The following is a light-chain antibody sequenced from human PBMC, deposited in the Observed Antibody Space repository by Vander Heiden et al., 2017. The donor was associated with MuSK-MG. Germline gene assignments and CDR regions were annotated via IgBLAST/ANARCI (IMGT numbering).Light chain of an antibody. J-gene: IGKJ3*01. CDR1: QSISSY. Sequence: DIQMTQSPLSLSASVGERVTITCRSSQSISSYLDWYQQKPGQAPKLLIYAASSLESGVPYRFSGSGSGTDFTLTISSLQAEDFATYYCQQSYRTPSTFGHGTNVDIK. CDR2: AAS. V-gene: IGKV1-39*01. CDR3: QQSYRTPST.